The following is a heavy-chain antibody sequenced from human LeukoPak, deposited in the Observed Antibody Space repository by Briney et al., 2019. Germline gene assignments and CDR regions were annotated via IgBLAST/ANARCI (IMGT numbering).Heavy chain of an antibody. Sequence: PGGSLRLSCAASGFTFSSYAMSWVRQAPGKGLEWVGHIKSKGNGGTIDYAAPVKGRFTISGDDSKNTVYLQMNSLEIEDTAVYFCTTDPGTGVRGYWGQGTLVTVSS. V-gene: IGHV3-15*01. D-gene: IGHD3-10*01. CDR1: GFTFSSYA. CDR3: TTDPGTGVRGY. J-gene: IGHJ4*02. CDR2: IKSKGNGGTI.